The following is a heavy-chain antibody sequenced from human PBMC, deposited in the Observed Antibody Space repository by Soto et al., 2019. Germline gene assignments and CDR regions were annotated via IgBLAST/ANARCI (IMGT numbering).Heavy chain of an antibody. CDR1: GGSFSGYY. D-gene: IGHD3-3*01. CDR3: ARGATIFGVVISPDHPVDP. CDR2: INHSGST. V-gene: IGHV4-34*01. Sequence: NPSETLSLTCAAYGGSFSGYYWSWIRQPPGKGLEWIGEINHSGSTNYNPSLKSRVTISVDTSKNQFSLKLSSVTAADTAVYYCARGATIFGVVISPDHPVDPWGQGTLVTVSS. J-gene: IGHJ5*02.